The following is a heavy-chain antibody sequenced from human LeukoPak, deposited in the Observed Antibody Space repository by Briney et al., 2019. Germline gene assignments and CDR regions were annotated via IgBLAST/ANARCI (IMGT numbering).Heavy chain of an antibody. CDR3: ASGEGHFDY. CDR1: GFTFSSYG. CDR2: IKQDGSEK. V-gene: IGHV3-7*01. Sequence: GGSLRLSCAASGFTFSSYGMSWVRQAPGKGLEWVANIKQDGSEKYYVDSVKGRFTISRDNAKNSLYLQMNSLRAEDTAVYYCASGEGHFDYWGQGTLVTVSS. D-gene: IGHD3-10*01. J-gene: IGHJ4*02.